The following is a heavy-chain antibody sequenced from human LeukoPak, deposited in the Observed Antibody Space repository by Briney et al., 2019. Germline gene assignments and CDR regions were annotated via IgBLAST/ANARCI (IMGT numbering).Heavy chain of an antibody. Sequence: ASVKVSCKDSGYTFTGYYMHWVRQAPGQGLEWMGWINPNSGGTNYAQKFQGRVTMTRDTSISTAYMELSRLRSDDTAVYYCARVRGYCSGGSCYYYGMDVWGQGTTVTVSS. CDR3: ARVRGYCSGGSCYYYGMDV. J-gene: IGHJ6*02. D-gene: IGHD2-15*01. CDR2: INPNSGGT. V-gene: IGHV1-2*02. CDR1: GYTFTGYY.